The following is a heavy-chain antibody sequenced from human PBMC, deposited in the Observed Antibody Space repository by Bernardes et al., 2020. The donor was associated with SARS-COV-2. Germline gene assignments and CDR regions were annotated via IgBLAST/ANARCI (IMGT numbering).Heavy chain of an antibody. CDR1: GGTFSSYT. D-gene: IGHD3-10*01. Sequence: SVKVSCKASGGTFSSYTISWVRQAPGQGLEWMGRIIPILGIANYAQKFQGRVTITADKSTSTAYMELSSLRSEDTAVYYCAREITMVRGVIKNGYGMDVWGQGTTVTVSS. CDR2: IIPILGIA. V-gene: IGHV1-69*04. J-gene: IGHJ6*02. CDR3: AREITMVRGVIKNGYGMDV.